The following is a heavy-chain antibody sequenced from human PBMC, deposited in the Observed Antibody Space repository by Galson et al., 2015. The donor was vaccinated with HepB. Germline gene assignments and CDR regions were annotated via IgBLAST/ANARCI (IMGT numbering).Heavy chain of an antibody. V-gene: IGHV3-48*01. J-gene: IGHJ3*02. CDR1: GFTFSRYA. Sequence: SLRLSCAASGFTFSRYAMNWVRQAPGKGLEWVSYISKGGEIIFYADSVKGRFTISRDTAQNSVSLLMNNLRADDTAVYYCARVSLRAFDIWGQGTLVTVSS. D-gene: IGHD3-10*01. CDR2: ISKGGEII. CDR3: ARVSLRAFDI.